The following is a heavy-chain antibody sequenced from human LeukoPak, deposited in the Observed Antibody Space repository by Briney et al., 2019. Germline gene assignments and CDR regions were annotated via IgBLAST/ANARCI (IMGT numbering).Heavy chain of an antibody. CDR2: IYYSGST. CDR1: GGSISSSSYY. CDR3: ARPLSGGVGATYGAFDI. J-gene: IGHJ3*02. D-gene: IGHD1-26*01. V-gene: IGHV4-39*01. Sequence: PSETLSLTCTVSGGSISSSSYYWGWIRQPPGKGLEWIGSIYYSGSTYYNPSLKSRVTISVDTSKNQFSLKLSSVTAADTAVYYWARPLSGGVGATYGAFDIWGQGTMVTVSS.